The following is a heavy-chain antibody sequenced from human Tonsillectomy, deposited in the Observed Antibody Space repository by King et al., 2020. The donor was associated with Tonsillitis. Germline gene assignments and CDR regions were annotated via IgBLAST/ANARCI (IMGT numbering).Heavy chain of an antibody. CDR2: ISGSGGST. CDR1: GFPLRSYA. D-gene: IGHD3-16*01. CDR3: AKGDMGYYYYGMDV. J-gene: IGHJ6*02. Sequence: DVQLVESGGGLIQPGGSLRVSCAASGFPLRSYAMSWVRQAPGKGLEWVSGISGSGGSTYYADSVKGRFTISRDNSKNTLYLQMNSLRAEDTAVYYCAKGDMGYYYYGMDVWGQGTTVTVSS. V-gene: IGHV3-23*04.